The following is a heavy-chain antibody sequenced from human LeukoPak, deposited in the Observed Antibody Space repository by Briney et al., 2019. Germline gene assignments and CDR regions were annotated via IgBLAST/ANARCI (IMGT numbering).Heavy chain of an antibody. D-gene: IGHD4-11*01. Sequence: GGSLRLSCAASGFTFSDFSMHWVRQAPGKGLEYVSAINGDGHSTFYADSVQGRFTISRDNSKNTLHLQMGGLRPDDTALYYCARVNTGYDYWGPGILVTVYS. J-gene: IGHJ4*02. CDR1: GFTFSDFS. CDR3: ARVNTGYDY. V-gene: IGHV3-64*02. CDR2: INGDGHST.